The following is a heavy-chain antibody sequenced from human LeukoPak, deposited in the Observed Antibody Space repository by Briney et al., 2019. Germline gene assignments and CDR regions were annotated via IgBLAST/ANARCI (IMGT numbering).Heavy chain of an antibody. D-gene: IGHD5-12*01. J-gene: IGHJ4*02. V-gene: IGHV3-30-3*01. CDR2: ISYDGSNK. Sequence: PGRSLRLSCAASGFTFSSYAMHWVRQAPGKGLEWVAVISYDGSNKYYADSVKGRFTISRDNSKNTLYLQMNSLRAEDTAVYYCAKDRHIVATIDVFDYWGQGTLVTVSS. CDR1: GFTFSSYA. CDR3: AKDRHIVATIDVFDY.